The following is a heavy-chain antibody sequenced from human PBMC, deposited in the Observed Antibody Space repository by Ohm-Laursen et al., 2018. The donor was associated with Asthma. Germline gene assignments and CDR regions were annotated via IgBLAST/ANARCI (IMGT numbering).Heavy chain of an antibody. D-gene: IGHD3-3*01. Sequence: SLRLSCAASGFTFSSYAMHWVRQAPGKGLEWVAVISYDGSNKYYADSVKGRFTISRDNSKNTLYLQMNSLRAEDTAVYYCAKDHRSVRFLEWLLSYGMDVWGQGTTVTVSS. V-gene: IGHV3-30-3*01. CDR1: GFTFSSYA. CDR2: ISYDGSNK. CDR3: AKDHRSVRFLEWLLSYGMDV. J-gene: IGHJ6*02.